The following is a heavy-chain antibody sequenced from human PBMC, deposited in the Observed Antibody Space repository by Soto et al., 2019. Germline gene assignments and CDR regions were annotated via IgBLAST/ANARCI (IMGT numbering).Heavy chain of an antibody. V-gene: IGHV1-3*01. CDR2: INAGKGNT. Sequence: QVQLVQSGAEVKKPGASVKVSCKASGYISTSYAMHRVRQAPGQRLEWMGWINAGKGNTKYSQKFQGRVTITRDTSASTAYMELSSLRSEDTAVYYCARSAPPIDYWGQGSLVTVSS. CDR1: GYISTSYA. CDR3: ARSAPPIDY. J-gene: IGHJ4*02.